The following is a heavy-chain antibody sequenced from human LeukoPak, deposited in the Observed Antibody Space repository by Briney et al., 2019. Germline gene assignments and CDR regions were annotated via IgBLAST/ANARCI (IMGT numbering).Heavy chain of an antibody. CDR3: GVDIVVVPGAPNWFDP. Sequence: GGSLRLSCAGSGFTFSSYAMSWVRRAPGKGLEWVAAISETGGTTYDADSVKGRFTISRDNSKNTLYLQMNSLRAEDTAVYYCGVDIVVVPGAPNWFDPWGQGTLVTVSS. CDR2: ISETGGTT. J-gene: IGHJ5*02. CDR1: GFTFSSYA. V-gene: IGHV3-23*01. D-gene: IGHD2-2*01.